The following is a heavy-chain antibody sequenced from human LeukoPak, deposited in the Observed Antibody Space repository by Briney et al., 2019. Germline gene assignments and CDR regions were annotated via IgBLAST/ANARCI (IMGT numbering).Heavy chain of an antibody. CDR1: GDSISSTSYY. J-gene: IGHJ4*01. CDR2: IYNSGTT. Sequence: TASETLSLTCTVSGDSISSTSYYWDWIRQPPGKGLEWIGSIYNSGTTYYNPSLKSRVTISVDTSKNQFSLKVSPVTAADTAVYYCASRVYGLGSFNYWGQGTLVTVSS. D-gene: IGHD3-10*01. CDR3: ASRVYGLGSFNY. V-gene: IGHV4-39*01.